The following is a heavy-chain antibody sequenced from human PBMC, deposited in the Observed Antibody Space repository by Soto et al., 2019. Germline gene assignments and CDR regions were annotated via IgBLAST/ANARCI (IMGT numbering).Heavy chain of an antibody. D-gene: IGHD1-26*01. V-gene: IGHV4-34*09. CDR3: ARDRSQWGLDY. CDR2: IHYSGST. J-gene: IGHJ4*02. Sequence: PSETLSLTCAVYGGSFSGYYWSWIRQPPGKGLEWIGYIHYSGSTKSNPSLKSRVTISVDTSKNQFSLKLSFVTAADTAVYYCARDRSQWGLDYWGQGTLVTVSS. CDR1: GGSFSGYY.